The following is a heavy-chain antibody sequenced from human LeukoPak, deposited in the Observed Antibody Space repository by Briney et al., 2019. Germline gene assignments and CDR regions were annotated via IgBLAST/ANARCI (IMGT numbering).Heavy chain of an antibody. V-gene: IGHV1-58*02. Sequence: SVKVSCKASGFTFTNSAMQWVRQARRHPLEWIGWIVVGSVDTNYAQKFQERVTLTRYLSTSTAYMELRSLRSEDTADYYCATGSGWYSPDYWGQGTLVTVSS. CDR3: ATGSGWYSPDY. CDR1: GFTFTNSA. D-gene: IGHD6-19*01. J-gene: IGHJ4*02. CDR2: IVVGSVDT.